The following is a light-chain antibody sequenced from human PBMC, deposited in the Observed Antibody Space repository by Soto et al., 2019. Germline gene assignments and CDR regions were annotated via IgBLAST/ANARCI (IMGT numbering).Light chain of an antibody. Sequence: DIVMTQSPLSLPVTPGEPASISCRSSQSLLHSNGYNYLDWYLQKPGQSPQLLIYLGSNRASGVPDRFSGSGSGTDFTPKISRVEAEDVGVYYCMQPLQSWTFGQGTKVEIK. CDR2: LGS. CDR1: QSLLHSNGYNY. J-gene: IGKJ1*01. V-gene: IGKV2-28*01. CDR3: MQPLQSWT.